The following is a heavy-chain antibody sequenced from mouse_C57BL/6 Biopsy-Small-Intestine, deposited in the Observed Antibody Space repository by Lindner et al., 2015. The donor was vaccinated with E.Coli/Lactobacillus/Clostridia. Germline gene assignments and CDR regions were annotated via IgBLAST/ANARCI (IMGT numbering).Heavy chain of an antibody. D-gene: IGHD4-1*01. CDR1: GFTFSDYG. J-gene: IGHJ4*01. CDR3: ARHWDYAMDY. Sequence: VQLQESGGGLVKPGGSLKLSCAASGFTFSDYGMHWVRQAPEKGLEWVAYISSGSSTIYYADTVKGRFTISRDNAKNTLFLQMTSLRSEDTAMHYCARHWDYAMDYWGQGTSVTVSS. V-gene: IGHV5-17*01. CDR2: ISSGSSTI.